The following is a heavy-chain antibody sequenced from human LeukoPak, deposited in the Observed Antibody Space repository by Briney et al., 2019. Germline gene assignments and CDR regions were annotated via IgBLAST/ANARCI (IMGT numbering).Heavy chain of an antibody. CDR1: GFTVSSNY. D-gene: IGHD2-15*01. V-gene: IGHV3-53*01. Sequence: PGGSLRLSCAASGFTVSSNYMSWVRQAPGKGLEWVSVIYSGGSTNYADSVKGRFTISRDDSKNTLYLQMNSLKTEDTAVYYCTTDQVAERWPYAFDIWGQGTMVTVSS. J-gene: IGHJ3*02. CDR2: IYSGGST. CDR3: TTDQVAERWPYAFDI.